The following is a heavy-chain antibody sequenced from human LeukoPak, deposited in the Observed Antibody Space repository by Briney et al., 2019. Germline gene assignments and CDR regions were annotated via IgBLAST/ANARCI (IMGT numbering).Heavy chain of an antibody. CDR2: ISYDGSNK. CDR3: AKDRAMIGEGFFDY. D-gene: IGHD3-22*01. Sequence: PGRSLRLSCAASGFTFSSYGMHWVRRAPGKGLEWVAVISYDGSNKYYADSVKGRFTISRDNSKNTLYLQMNSLRAEDTAVYYCAKDRAMIGEGFFDYWGQGTLVTVSS. CDR1: GFTFSSYG. V-gene: IGHV3-30*18. J-gene: IGHJ4*02.